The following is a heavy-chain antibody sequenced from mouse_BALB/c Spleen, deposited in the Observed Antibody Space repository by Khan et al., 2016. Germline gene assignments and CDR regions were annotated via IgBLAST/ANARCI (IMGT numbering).Heavy chain of an antibody. CDR1: GYSITSDYA. D-gene: IGHD2-3*01. V-gene: IGHV3-2*02. CDR3: ANDVYFPAWFAY. Sequence: EVQLQESGPGLVKPSQSLSLTCTVTGYSITSDYAWNWIRQFPGNRLEWLGYITYSGSTTYNPSLKSRISITRDTSKNQFFLQLNSVITEDPATYYCANDVYFPAWFAYWGQGTLVTVSA. J-gene: IGHJ3*01. CDR2: ITYSGST.